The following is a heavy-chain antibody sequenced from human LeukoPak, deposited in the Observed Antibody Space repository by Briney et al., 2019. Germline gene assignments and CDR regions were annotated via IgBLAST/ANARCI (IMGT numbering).Heavy chain of an antibody. V-gene: IGHV4-39*01. CDR3: ARHVRDGYNSIVPFDY. D-gene: IGHD5-24*01. Sequence: SETLSLTCTVSGGSISSSSYYWGWIRQPPGKGLEWTGSIYYSGSTYYNPSLKSRVTISVDTSKNQFSLKLSSVTAADTAVYYCARHVRDGYNSIVPFDYWGQGTLVTVSS. CDR2: IYYSGST. J-gene: IGHJ4*02. CDR1: GGSISSSSYY.